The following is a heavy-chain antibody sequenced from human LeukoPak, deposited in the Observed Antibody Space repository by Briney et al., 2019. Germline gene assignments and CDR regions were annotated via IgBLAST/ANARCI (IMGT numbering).Heavy chain of an antibody. J-gene: IGHJ4*02. D-gene: IGHD7-27*01. V-gene: IGHV4-59*12. CDR1: GGSMSGSY. Sequence: PSETLSLTCIVSGGSMSGSYWSWIRQPPGKGLEWLGNIYFTGSSKPNPSLKSRVTMSVDTSKNQFSLKLSSVTAADTAVYYCARDYPNWGSRYFDYWGQGTLVTVSS. CDR3: ARDYPNWGSRYFDY. CDR2: IYFTGSS.